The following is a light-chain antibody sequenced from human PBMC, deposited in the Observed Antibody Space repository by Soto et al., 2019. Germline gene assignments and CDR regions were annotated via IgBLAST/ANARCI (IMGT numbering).Light chain of an antibody. CDR2: SNT. Sequence: QSALTQPPSASGTPGQTIAISCSGGSSNIGSHTVNWYQQLPGKAPRLLIYSNTQRPSGVPDRFSGSKSGTSASLAISGLQSEYEGDYYCAAWDDSLNGVVFGGGTKLTVL. CDR1: SSNIGSHT. J-gene: IGLJ2*01. CDR3: AAWDDSLNGVV. V-gene: IGLV1-44*01.